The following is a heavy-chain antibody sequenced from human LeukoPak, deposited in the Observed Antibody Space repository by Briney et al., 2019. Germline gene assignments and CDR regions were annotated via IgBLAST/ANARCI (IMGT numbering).Heavy chain of an antibody. D-gene: IGHD3-10*01. CDR3: ARSLYHTMVRGVYYYYGMDV. CDR1: GGSISSYY. V-gene: IGHV4-59*01. CDR2: IYYSGST. J-gene: IGHJ6*02. Sequence: SETLSLTCTVSGGSISSYYWSWIRQPPGKGLEWIGYIYYSGSTNYNPSFKSRVTISVDTSKNQFSLKLSSVTAADTAVYYCARSLYHTMVRGVYYYYGMDVWGQGTTVTVSS.